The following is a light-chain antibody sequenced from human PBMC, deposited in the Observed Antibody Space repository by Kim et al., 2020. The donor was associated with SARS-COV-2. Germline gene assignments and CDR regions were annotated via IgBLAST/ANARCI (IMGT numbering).Light chain of an antibody. CDR2: QDS. Sequence: VAPGQTASITCSGDKLGDKYASWYQQKPGQSPVLVLYQDSKRPSGIPERFSGSNSGNTATLTISGTQAMDEADYYCQAWDISIWVFGGGTQLTVL. CDR1: KLGDKY. J-gene: IGLJ3*02. V-gene: IGLV3-1*01. CDR3: QAWDISIWV.